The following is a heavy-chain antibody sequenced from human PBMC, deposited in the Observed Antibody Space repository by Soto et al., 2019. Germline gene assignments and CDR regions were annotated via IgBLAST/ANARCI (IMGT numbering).Heavy chain of an antibody. CDR2: INYMGTT. J-gene: IGHJ4*02. CDR3: ARDAPGAAPY. Sequence: QVQLQESGPGLVKPSQTLSLTCTVSGGPIINGDTYLNWIRQHPEKGLEWMGYINYMGTTNYHPALKSRMPISIDTSKNQFSLRLTSMTAAYTAVYFCARDAPGAAPYWGQGTLVTVSS. V-gene: IGHV4-31*03. CDR1: GGPIINGDTY. D-gene: IGHD6-13*01.